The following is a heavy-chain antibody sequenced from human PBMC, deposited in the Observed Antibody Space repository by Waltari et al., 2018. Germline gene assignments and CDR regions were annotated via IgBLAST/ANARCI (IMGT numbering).Heavy chain of an antibody. CDR1: GGPFRSFA. D-gene: IGHD4-17*01. CDR3: ARTVTPGDYYYYYMDV. J-gene: IGHJ6*03. Sequence: VQLVQSGAEVKKPGSSVKVACKASGGPFRSFANSWVRQAPGQGLEWMGGIIPMLGITNYAHKFQGKVTITADESTSTAYMELRSLRSEDTAVYYCARTVTPGDYYYYYMDVWGKGTTVTVSS. V-gene: IGHV1-69*04. CDR2: IIPMLGIT.